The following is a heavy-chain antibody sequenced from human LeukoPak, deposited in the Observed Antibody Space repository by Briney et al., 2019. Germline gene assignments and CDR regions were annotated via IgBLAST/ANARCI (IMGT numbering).Heavy chain of an antibody. CDR3: ARDWSSSWFLLFDY. J-gene: IGHJ4*02. Sequence: GGSLRLSCAASGFTFSSYTMHWVRQAPGKGLEWVAVISYDGSGKYYADSVKGRFTISRDNSKNTLYLEMNSLRAEDTAVYYCARDWSSSWFLLFDYWGQGTLVTVSS. CDR1: GFTFSSYT. V-gene: IGHV3-30*04. CDR2: ISYDGSGK. D-gene: IGHD6-13*01.